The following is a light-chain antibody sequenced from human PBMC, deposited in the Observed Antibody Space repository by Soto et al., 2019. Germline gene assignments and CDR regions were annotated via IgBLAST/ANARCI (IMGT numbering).Light chain of an antibody. J-gene: IGLJ7*01. CDR2: EVT. V-gene: IGLV2-18*01. CDR1: SSDVGGYNR. Sequence: QSALTQPPSVSGSPGQSVTISCTGMSSDVGGYNRVSWYQQPPGTAPKLIIYEVTNRPSGVPDRFSGSKSGDTASLTISGLQAEDEADYYCLLYLSSSSWLFGGGTQLTVL. CDR3: LLYLSSSSWL.